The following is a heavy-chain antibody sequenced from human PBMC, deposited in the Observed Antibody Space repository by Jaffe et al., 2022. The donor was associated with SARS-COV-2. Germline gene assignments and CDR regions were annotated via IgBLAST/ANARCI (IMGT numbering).Heavy chain of an antibody. Sequence: EVQLVESGGGLVQPGGSLRLSCAASGFTFGNYYMHWARQAPGKGLVWVSHINGDGSTTDYADSVKGRFTISRDNAKNTLFLQVNSLRAEDTAVYYCGRGELPAAIDAWGQGTLVTVSS. CDR3: GRGELPAAIDA. J-gene: IGHJ5*02. D-gene: IGHD2-2*01. V-gene: IGHV3-74*01. CDR2: INGDGSTT. CDR1: GFTFGNYY.